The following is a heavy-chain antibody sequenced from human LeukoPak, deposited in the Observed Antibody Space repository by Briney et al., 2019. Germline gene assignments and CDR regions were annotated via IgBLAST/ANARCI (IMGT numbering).Heavy chain of an antibody. V-gene: IGHV3-7*01. D-gene: IGHD3-22*01. CDR2: IKQDESEI. J-gene: IGHJ4*02. CDR3: VRVDNSGYLDF. CDR1: GFTFSSYW. Sequence: GGSLRLSCAASGFTFSSYWMSWVRQAPGKGLEWVANIKQDESEIYYVGSAKGRFTISRDNAKSSLYLQMSSLRAEDTAMYYCVRVDNSGYLDFWGQGTLVTVSS.